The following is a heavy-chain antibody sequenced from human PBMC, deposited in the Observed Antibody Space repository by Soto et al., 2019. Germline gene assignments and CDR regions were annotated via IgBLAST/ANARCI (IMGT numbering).Heavy chain of an antibody. J-gene: IGHJ4*02. V-gene: IGHV3-15*01. CDR3: TTEIHDYRYFDY. CDR1: GFTFSNAW. D-gene: IGHD3-16*01. Sequence: GGSLRLSCAASGFTFSNAWLSWVRQAPGKGLEWVGHIKTTTDGGTTDYAAPVKGRFTISRDDSQNTLYLQMDSLNTEDTAVYFCTTEIHDYRYFDYWGQGTLVTVSS. CDR2: IKTTTDGGTT.